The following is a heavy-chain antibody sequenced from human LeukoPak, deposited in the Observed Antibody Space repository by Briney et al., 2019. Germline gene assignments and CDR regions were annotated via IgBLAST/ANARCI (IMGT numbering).Heavy chain of an antibody. J-gene: IGHJ4*02. CDR1: GGSISSNTYY. CDR3: ARVQVVPAAMQHFDY. Sequence: SETLSLTCTVSGGSISSNTYYWDWIRQPPGKGLQCIGSIYYGGSTYYNPSLKSRVIISVDTSKNQFSLNLSSVTAADTAVYCCARVQVVPAAMQHFDYWGQGTLVTVSS. V-gene: IGHV4-39*07. D-gene: IGHD2-2*01. CDR2: IYYGGST.